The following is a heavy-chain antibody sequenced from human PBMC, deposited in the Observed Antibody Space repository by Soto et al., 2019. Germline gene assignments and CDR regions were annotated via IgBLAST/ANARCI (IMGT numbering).Heavy chain of an antibody. J-gene: IGHJ6*02. V-gene: IGHV3-73*01. CDR2: IRIKANSYAT. Sequence: PGGSLRLSCAASGFPFSVPAMHLVRQSSGKGLEWVGRIRIKANSYATAYAASVKGRFTISRDDSKNTAYLQMNSLKTEDTAVSYCTSSYGSGGTYYDYGMDVWGQGITVTVSS. CDR3: TSSYGSGGTYYDYGMDV. CDR1: GFPFSVPA. D-gene: IGHD3-10*01.